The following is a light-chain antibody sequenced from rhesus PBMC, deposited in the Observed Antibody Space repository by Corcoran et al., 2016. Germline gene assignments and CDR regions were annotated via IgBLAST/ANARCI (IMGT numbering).Light chain of an antibody. J-gene: IGKJ4*01. CDR2: DAS. Sequence: DIQMTQSPSSLSASVGDTVTITCQASQGISKYLAWYQQQPGKAPKLLIYDASTLQRGVPPRFSGSGYGTEFTLTISSLQPEDFATYYCQQHNSYPLTFGGGTKVELK. V-gene: IGKV1-25*01. CDR1: QGISKY. CDR3: QQHNSYPLT.